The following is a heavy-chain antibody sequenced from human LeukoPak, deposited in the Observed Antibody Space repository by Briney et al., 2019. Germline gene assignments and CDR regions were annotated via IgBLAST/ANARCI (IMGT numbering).Heavy chain of an antibody. J-gene: IGHJ4*02. CDR2: ISAYNGNT. V-gene: IGHV1-18*01. CDR3: ARVAYYYDSSGKGAIDY. Sequence: GASVKVSCKASGYTFTSYGISWVRQAPGQGLEWMGWISAYNGNTNYAQKFQGRVTMTRDTSISTAYMELSRLSSDDTAVYYCARVAYYYDSSGKGAIDYWGQGTLVTVSS. CDR1: GYTFTSYG. D-gene: IGHD3-22*01.